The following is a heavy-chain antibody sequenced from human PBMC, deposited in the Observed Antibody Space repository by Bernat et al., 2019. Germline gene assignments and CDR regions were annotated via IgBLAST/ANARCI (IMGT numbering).Heavy chain of an antibody. V-gene: IGHV3-30*01. CDR1: GFTFSSYA. Sequence: QVQLVESGGGVVQPGRSLRLSCAASGFTFSSYAMHWVRQAPGKGLEWVAVISYDGSNKYYADSVKGRFTISRDNSKNTLYLQMNSLRAEDTAVYYCARYTIAVADTYFDYWGQGTLVTVSS. D-gene: IGHD6-19*01. CDR3: ARYTIAVADTYFDY. CDR2: ISYDGSNK. J-gene: IGHJ4*02.